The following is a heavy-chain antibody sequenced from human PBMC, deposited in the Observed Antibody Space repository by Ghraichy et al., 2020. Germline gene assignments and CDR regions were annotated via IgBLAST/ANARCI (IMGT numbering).Heavy chain of an antibody. J-gene: IGHJ6*02. V-gene: IGHV3-15*01. CDR3: TTHPGYYYGMDV. CDR2: IKSKTDGGTT. Sequence: GGSLRLSCAASGFPFSNTWMSWVRQAPGKGLAWVGRIKSKTDGGTTDYDAPVKGRFTISRDDSKDTLYLEMSGLKSEDTAVYYCTTHPGYYYGMDVWGQGTTVTVSS. CDR1: GFPFSNTW.